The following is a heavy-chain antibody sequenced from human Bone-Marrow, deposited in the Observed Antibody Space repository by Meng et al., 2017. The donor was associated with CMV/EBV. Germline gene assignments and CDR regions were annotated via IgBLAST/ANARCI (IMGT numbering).Heavy chain of an antibody. CDR2: IYPGDSDT. J-gene: IGHJ6*01. CDR3: ARLVRGVIKSRANYGMDV. D-gene: IGHD3-10*01. V-gene: IGHV5-51*01. Sequence: GESLKISCKGSGYTFTSYWIGWVRQMPGKGLEWMGIIYPGDSDTTHNPSFQGQVTISADKSTSAAYLQWSSLKASDTAMYYCARLVRGVIKSRANYGMDVWGQGTPVTVSS. CDR1: GYTFTSYW.